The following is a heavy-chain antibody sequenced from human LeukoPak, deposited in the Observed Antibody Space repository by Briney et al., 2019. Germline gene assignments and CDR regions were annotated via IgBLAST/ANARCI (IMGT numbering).Heavy chain of an antibody. CDR3: ARRPYSDTSGRLSDV. V-gene: IGHV3-48*02. Sequence: PGGSLRLSCAAPGFAFSSYNMNWVRQAPGKGLEWISYIGSSGSPTHYADSVGGRFTISRDNAKNSLYLLMNSLRDEDTAVYFCARRPYSDTSGRLSDVWGQGTTVTVSS. D-gene: IGHD3-22*01. J-gene: IGHJ6*02. CDR2: IGSSGSPT. CDR1: GFAFSSYN.